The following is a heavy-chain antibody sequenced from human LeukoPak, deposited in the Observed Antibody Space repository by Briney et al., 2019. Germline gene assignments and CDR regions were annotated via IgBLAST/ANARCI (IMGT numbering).Heavy chain of an antibody. D-gene: IGHD4-17*01. V-gene: IGHV1-2*02. CDR3: ASDYPTVTAVRFDY. Sequence: ASVKVSCKASGYTFTGYYMHWVRQAPGQGLEWMGWINPNSGGTNYAQKFQGRVTMTRDTSISTAYMELSRLRSDDMAVYYCASDYPTVTAVRFDYWGQGTLVTVSS. CDR1: GYTFTGYY. CDR2: INPNSGGT. J-gene: IGHJ4*02.